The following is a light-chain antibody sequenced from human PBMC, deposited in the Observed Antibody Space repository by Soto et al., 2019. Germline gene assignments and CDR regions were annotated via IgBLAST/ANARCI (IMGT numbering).Light chain of an antibody. CDR3: ETWDSNTRV. J-gene: IGLJ2*01. Sequence: QTVVTQSSSASASLGSSVKLTCTLSSGHSSYIIAWHQQQPGKAPRYLMKLEGSGSYNKGSGVPDRFSGSSSGADRYLTISSRQFEDEANYYCETWDSNTRVFGGGTKLTVL. CDR1: SGHSSYI. CDR2: LEGSGSY. V-gene: IGLV4-60*02.